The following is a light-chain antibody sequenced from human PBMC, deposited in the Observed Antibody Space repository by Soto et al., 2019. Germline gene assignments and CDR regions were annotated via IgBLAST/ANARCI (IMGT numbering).Light chain of an antibody. CDR3: QTWDTGIVV. CDR2: VKSDGSH. Sequence: QLVLTQSPSASASLGASVKLTCTLSSGHGNYVIAWHQQQPEKDPRYLMKVKSDGSHTKGDGIPDRFSGSSSGAERYLAISSLQSEDEADYYCQTWDTGIVVFGGGTKLTVL. V-gene: IGLV4-69*01. CDR1: SGHGNYV. J-gene: IGLJ2*01.